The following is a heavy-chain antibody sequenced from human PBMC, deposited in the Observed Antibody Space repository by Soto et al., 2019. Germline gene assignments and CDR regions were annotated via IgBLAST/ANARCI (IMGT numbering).Heavy chain of an antibody. CDR1: GYTFSSYG. D-gene: IGHD6-13*01. J-gene: IGHJ6*03. CDR3: ARRFGYSSSYNSYYLDV. V-gene: IGHV1-18*01. Sequence: QVQLVQSGGAVKKPGASVKVSCKASGYTFSSYGISWVRQAPGQGVEWMGWISVYNGNTNYAEKFQGRVTRTTDTSTSTAYMELGSLTSDDTAVDYCARRFGYSSSYNSYYLDVWGKGTTVTVSS. CDR2: ISVYNGNT.